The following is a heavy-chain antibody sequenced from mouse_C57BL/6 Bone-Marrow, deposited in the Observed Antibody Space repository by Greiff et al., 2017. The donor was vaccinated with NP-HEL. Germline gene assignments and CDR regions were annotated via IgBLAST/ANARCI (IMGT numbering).Heavy chain of an antibody. V-gene: IGHV14-3*01. J-gene: IGHJ3*01. CDR1: GFNIKNYY. D-gene: IGHD1-1*01. CDR2: IDPANGNT. CDR3: ASLYGSGAY. Sequence: VQLQQSVAELVRPGASVKLSCTASGFNIKNYYMHWVKQRPEQGLEWIGRIDPANGNTKYAPKFQGKATITADTSSNTAYLQLSSLTSEDTAIYYCASLYGSGAYWGQGTLVTVSA.